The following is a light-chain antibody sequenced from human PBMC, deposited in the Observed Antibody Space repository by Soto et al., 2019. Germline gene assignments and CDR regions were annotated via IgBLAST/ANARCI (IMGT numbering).Light chain of an antibody. Sequence: DIQMTQSPSSLSASVGDRFTITFRSSQSISSYLNWYQQKPGKAPKLLIYDASNLETGVPSRFSGRGYGTDFTFTISSLQPEDFATYFCQQYDTLKVTFGPGTKVDI. CDR1: QSISSY. CDR3: QQYDTLKVT. V-gene: IGKV1-33*01. J-gene: IGKJ3*01. CDR2: DAS.